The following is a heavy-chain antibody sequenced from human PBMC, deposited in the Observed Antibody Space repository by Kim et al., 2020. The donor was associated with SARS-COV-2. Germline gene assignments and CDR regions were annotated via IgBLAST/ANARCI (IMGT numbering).Heavy chain of an antibody. V-gene: IGHV3-33*06. Sequence: DSVKGRFTISRDNSKNTLYLQMNSLRAEDTAVYYCAKGSSSGWVGDAFDIWGQGTMVTVSS. D-gene: IGHD6-19*01. CDR3: AKGSSSGWVGDAFDI. J-gene: IGHJ3*02.